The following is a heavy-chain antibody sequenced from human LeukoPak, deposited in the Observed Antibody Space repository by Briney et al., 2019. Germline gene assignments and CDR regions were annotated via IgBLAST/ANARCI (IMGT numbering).Heavy chain of an antibody. V-gene: IGHV3-23*01. CDR1: GFIFSNYA. J-gene: IGHJ6*03. Sequence: GGSLRLSCVASGFIFSNYAMNWVRLAPGKGLEWVSSITGNAVDTYHADSVKGRFTISRDNSKNTLYLQMGSLRAEDMAVYYCAREGGGSGSYGYYYYMDVWGKGTTVTISS. D-gene: IGHD3-10*01. CDR3: AREGGGSGSYGYYYYMDV. CDR2: ITGNAVDT.